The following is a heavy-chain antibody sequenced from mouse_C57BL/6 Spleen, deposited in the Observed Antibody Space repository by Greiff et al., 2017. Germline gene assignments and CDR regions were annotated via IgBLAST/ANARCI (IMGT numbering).Heavy chain of an antibody. J-gene: IGHJ3*01. CDR1: GYSFTDYN. Sequence: EVQRVESGPELVKPGASVQISCKASGYSFTDYNMTWVKQSNGRSLEWIGVINPNYGTTTYNQKFKGKATLTVDQSSSTAYMQLNSLTSEDSAVYYCAREGTGIAYWGQGTLVTVSA. CDR2: INPNYGTT. CDR3: AREGTGIAY. D-gene: IGHD3-3*01. V-gene: IGHV1-39*01.